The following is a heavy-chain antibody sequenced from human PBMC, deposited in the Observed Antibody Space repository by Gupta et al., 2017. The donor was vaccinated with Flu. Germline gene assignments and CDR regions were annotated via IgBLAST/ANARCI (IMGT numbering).Heavy chain of an antibody. Sequence: WVRQAPGKGLEWVGRIKSKTDGGTTDYAAPVKGRFTISRDDSKNTLYLQMNSLKTEDTAVYYCAGGYDYFDYWGQGTLVTVSS. J-gene: IGHJ4*02. V-gene: IGHV3-15*01. CDR3: AGGYDYFDY. D-gene: IGHD5-12*01. CDR2: IKSKTDGGTT.